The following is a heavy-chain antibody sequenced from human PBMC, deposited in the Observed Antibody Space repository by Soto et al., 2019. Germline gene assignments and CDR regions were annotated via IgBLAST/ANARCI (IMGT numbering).Heavy chain of an antibody. D-gene: IGHD3-22*01. CDR2: ISYDGSEK. J-gene: IGHJ4*02. CDR3: AKDRRYYDNTGYYFYFAS. V-gene: IGHV3-30*18. Sequence: QVHLVESGGGVVQPGKSLRLSCAASGFTFSSFGMLWVRQAPGKGLEWVAVISYDGSEKYYADSVKGRFTIFRDNSKNTLWLQMNSLRAEDTAVYYCAKDRRYYDNTGYYFYFASWGQGTLVTVSS. CDR1: GFTFSSFG.